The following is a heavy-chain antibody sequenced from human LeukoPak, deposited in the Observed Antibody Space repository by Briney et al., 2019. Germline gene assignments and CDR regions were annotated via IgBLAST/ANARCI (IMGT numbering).Heavy chain of an antibody. V-gene: IGHV4-59*08. CDR3: ARRWYYDSSGYYYDY. J-gene: IGHJ4*02. D-gene: IGHD3-22*01. CDR1: GGSISSYY. Sequence: PSETLSLTGTGSGGSISSYYWSWIRQPPGKGLEWIGYIYYSGSTNYNPSLKSRVTISVDTSKNQFSLKLSSVTAADTAVYYCARRWYYDSSGYYYDYWGQGTLVTVSS. CDR2: IYYSGST.